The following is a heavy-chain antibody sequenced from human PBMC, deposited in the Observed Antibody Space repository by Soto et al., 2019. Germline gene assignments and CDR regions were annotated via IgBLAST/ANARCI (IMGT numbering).Heavy chain of an antibody. D-gene: IGHD2-21*02. CDR1: GFSLSTGGVG. Sequence: QITLKESGPTLVKPTQTLTLTCTFSGFSLSTGGVGVGWIRQPPGEALEWLALIYWDDDKRYRPSLESRLTLTXDXPXNXXFLSMTNMDPVDTATYYCAHSRCGGDCLQSYSSHYYYGMDVWGQGTTVTVSS. CDR2: IYWDDDK. CDR3: AHSRCGGDCLQSYSSHYYYGMDV. J-gene: IGHJ6*02. V-gene: IGHV2-5*02.